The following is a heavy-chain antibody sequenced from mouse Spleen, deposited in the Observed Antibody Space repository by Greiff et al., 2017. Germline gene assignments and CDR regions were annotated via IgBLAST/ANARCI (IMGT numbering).Heavy chain of an antibody. Sequence: VKLMESGAELAKPGASVKLSCKASGYTFTSYWMHWVKQRPGQGLEWIGYINPSSGYTKYNQKFKDKATLTADKSSSTAYMQLSSLTYEDSAVYYCARGIYYYGGSCVDYAMDYWGQGTSVTVSS. V-gene: IGHV1-7*01. CDR1: GYTFTSYW. J-gene: IGHJ4*01. CDR3: ARGIYYYGGSCVDYAMDY. CDR2: INPSSGYT. D-gene: IGHD1-1*01.